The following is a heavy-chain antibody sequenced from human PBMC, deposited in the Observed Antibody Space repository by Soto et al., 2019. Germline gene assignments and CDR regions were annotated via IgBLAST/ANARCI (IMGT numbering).Heavy chain of an antibody. V-gene: IGHV1-69*12. CDR2: IIPISGPA. Sequence: QVQLVQSGAEVKKPGSSVKVSCKASGGTFSNLAFSWVRQAPGQGLEWMGGIIPISGPANFPQKFLGRVTISADESTSTVYMELSNLRSNDTAVYYCAVQSTDVWCQRTTFTLSS. J-gene: IGHJ6*02. CDR3: AVQSTDV. CDR1: GGTFSNLA.